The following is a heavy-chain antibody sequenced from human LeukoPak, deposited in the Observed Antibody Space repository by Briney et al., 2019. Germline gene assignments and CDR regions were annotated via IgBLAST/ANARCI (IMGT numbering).Heavy chain of an antibody. V-gene: IGHV4-59*01. CDR3: ARGLIKGYDSSGYYFDY. CDR1: GGSISSYY. J-gene: IGHJ4*02. Sequence: KPSETLSLTCTVSGGSISSYYWSWIRQPPGKGLEWIGYIYYSGSTNYNPSLKSRVTISVDTSKNQFSLKLSSVTAADTAVYYCARGLIKGYDSSGYYFDYWGQGTLVTVSS. D-gene: IGHD3-22*01. CDR2: IYYSGST.